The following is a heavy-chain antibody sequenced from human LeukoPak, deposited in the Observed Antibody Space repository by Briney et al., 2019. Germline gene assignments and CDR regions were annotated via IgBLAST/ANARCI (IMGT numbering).Heavy chain of an antibody. D-gene: IGHD3-16*02. CDR1: GFTFSSYA. CDR3: AKDAYYDYVWGSYRHIYFDY. V-gene: IGHV3-23*01. CDR2: ISGSGGST. Sequence: PGGSLRLSYAASGFTFSSYAMSWVRQAPGKGLEWVSAISGSGGSTYYADSVKGRFTISRDNSKNTLYLQMNSLRAEDTAVYYCAKDAYYDYVWGSYRHIYFDYWGQGTLVTVSS. J-gene: IGHJ4*02.